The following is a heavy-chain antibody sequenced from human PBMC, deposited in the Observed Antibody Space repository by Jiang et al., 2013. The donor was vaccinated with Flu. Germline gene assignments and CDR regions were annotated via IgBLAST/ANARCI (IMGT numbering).Heavy chain of an antibody. Sequence: QLVESGAEVKKPGESLKISCEVSGYSFTTYWIGWVRQMPGKGLEWMGIIYPGDSGDSETRYSPSFQGQVTISADKSISTAYLQWNSLKASDTAIYYCARHRGSEARNGKLILDYWGQGTLVTVSS. D-gene: IGHD6-19*01. J-gene: IGHJ4*02. V-gene: IGHV5-51*01. CDR1: GYSFTTYW. CDR3: ARHRGSEARNGKLILDY. CDR2: IYPGDSGDSET.